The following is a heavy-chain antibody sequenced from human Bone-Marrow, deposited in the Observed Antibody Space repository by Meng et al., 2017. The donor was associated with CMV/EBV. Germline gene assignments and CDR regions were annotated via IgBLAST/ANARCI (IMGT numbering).Heavy chain of an antibody. D-gene: IGHD2-2*01. Sequence: NGYYWSWSRQPPGKGLEWIGESNHSGSNDYNPSLKRRVTRSVDTSKNQISLKLSSVTAADTAVYYCARGDWKYCSSTSCSRNWFDPWGQGTLVTVSS. CDR3: ARGDWKYCSSTSCSRNWFDP. CDR1: NGYY. V-gene: IGHV4-34*01. CDR2: SNHSGSN. J-gene: IGHJ5*02.